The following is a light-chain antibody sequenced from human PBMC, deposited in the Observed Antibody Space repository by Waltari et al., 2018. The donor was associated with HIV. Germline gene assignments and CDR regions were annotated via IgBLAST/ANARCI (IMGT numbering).Light chain of an antibody. Sequence: QSALTQPPSASGSPGQSVTISCTGISSDAGDDNYVSWYQQSPGKAPKLIIYEVSKRPSGVPDRFSASKSGNTASLGVSGLQADDEAHYYCSSYAGSSTWVFGGGTKVTVL. CDR1: SSDAGDDNY. V-gene: IGLV2-8*01. J-gene: IGLJ3*02. CDR3: SSYAGSSTWV. CDR2: EVS.